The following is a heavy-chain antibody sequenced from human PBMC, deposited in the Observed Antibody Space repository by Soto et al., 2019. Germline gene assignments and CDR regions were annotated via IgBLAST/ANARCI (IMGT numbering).Heavy chain of an antibody. CDR3: TKPRSSFQWPPFDP. D-gene: IGHD6-19*01. V-gene: IGHV3-53*05. CDR2: INNAYNT. Sequence: GGSLRLSCAASGFDASVNFMTWVRQAPGKGLEWVSSINNAYNTFYADSVKGRFAISRDNWKSTVYLQMNSLKVEDTAVYFCTKPRSSFQWPPFDPWGHGTVVTVSS. CDR1: GFDASVNF. J-gene: IGHJ5*02.